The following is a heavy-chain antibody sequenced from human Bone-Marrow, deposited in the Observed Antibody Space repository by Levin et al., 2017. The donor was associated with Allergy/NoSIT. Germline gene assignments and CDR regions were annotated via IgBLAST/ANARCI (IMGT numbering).Heavy chain of an antibody. CDR2: ISGSGGST. CDR3: AKESYPLYYGSGSYPIPYFDY. CDR1: GFTFSSYA. Sequence: GGSLRLSCAASGFTFSSYAMSWVRQAPGKGLEWVSAISGSGGSTYYADSVKGRFTISRDNSKNTLYLQMNSLRAEDTAVYYCAKESYPLYYGSGSYPIPYFDYWGQGTLVTVSS. V-gene: IGHV3-23*01. D-gene: IGHD3-10*01. J-gene: IGHJ4*02.